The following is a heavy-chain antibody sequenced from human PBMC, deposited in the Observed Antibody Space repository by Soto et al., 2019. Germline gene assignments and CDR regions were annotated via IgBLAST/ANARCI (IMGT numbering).Heavy chain of an antibody. CDR1: GDSINSDKYY. D-gene: IGHD3-9*01. Sequence: QLQLQESGPGLVKPSETLSLTCSVSGDSINSDKYYWGWIRQPPGKGLEWIGSIYFRGNTYYNPSLQTRDTISLDKSKSQCSLKLNSVTAADSAVYFCARLEGLATISYYFDFWGQGALVTVSS. V-gene: IGHV4-39*01. CDR3: ARLEGLATISYYFDF. CDR2: IYFRGNT. J-gene: IGHJ4*02.